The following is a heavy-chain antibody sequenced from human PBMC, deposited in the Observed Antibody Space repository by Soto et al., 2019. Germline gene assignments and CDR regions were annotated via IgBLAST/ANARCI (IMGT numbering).Heavy chain of an antibody. CDR3: ARGGAIFGVVTNFDY. D-gene: IGHD3-3*01. J-gene: IGHJ4*02. CDR2: ISSSSSYI. V-gene: IGHV3-21*01. CDR1: GFTFSSYS. Sequence: PGGSLRLSCAASGFTFSSYSMNWVRQAPGKGLEWVSSISSSSSYIYYADSVKGRFTISRDNAKNSLYLQMNSLRAEDTAVYYCARGGAIFGVVTNFDYWGQGTLVTVSS.